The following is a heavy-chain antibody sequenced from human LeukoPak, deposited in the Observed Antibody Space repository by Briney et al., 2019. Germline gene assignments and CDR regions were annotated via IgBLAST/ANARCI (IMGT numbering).Heavy chain of an antibody. CDR3: ARDLASLGYSGSYIY. CDR1: GYTFTSYY. Sequence: ASVKVSCKASGYTFTSYYLYWVRQAPGQGLEWMGIINPSGGSTNYAQKFQGRVTMTRDTSTSTVYMELSSLRSDDTAVYYCARDLASLGYSGSYIYWGQGTLVTVSS. CDR2: INPSGGST. J-gene: IGHJ4*02. V-gene: IGHV1-46*01. D-gene: IGHD1-26*01.